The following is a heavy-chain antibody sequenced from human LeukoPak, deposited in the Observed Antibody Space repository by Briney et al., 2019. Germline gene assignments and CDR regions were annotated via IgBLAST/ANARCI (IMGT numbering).Heavy chain of an antibody. J-gene: IGHJ5*02. CDR2: IKQDGSEK. V-gene: IGHV3-7*01. CDR3: ARLRFLEWLSNLPWFDP. D-gene: IGHD3-3*01. CDR1: GFTFSSYW. Sequence: GGSLRLSCAASGFTFSSYWMSWVRQAPGKGLEWVANIKQDGSEKYYVDSVKGRFTIPRDNAKNSLYLQMNSLRAEDTAVYYCARLRFLEWLSNLPWFDPWGQGTLVTVSS.